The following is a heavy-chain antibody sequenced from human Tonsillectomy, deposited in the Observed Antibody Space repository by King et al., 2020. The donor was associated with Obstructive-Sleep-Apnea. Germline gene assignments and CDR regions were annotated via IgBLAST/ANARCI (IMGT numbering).Heavy chain of an antibody. CDR1: GGSISSGGYH. CDR3: ARDLDY. J-gene: IGHJ4*02. Sequence: QLQESGPGLVKPSQTLSLTCTVSGGSISSGGYHWGWIRQHPGKGLEWLGDIYYSGRTYYNPSLKSRVTISVDTSKNQFSLKLSSVTAADTAVYYCARDLDYWGQGTLVTVSS. CDR2: IYYSGRT. V-gene: IGHV4-31*03.